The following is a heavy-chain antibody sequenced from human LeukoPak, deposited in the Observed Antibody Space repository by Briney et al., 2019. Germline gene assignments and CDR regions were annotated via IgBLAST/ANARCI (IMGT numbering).Heavy chain of an antibody. Sequence: GGSLRLSCEASGFTFSSFVMRWVRQAPGKGLEWVSSIPGSGATTYYADSVKGRFSISRDNAKNSLYLQMNSLRAEDTAVYYCARDRPFVEIDYWGQGTLVTVSS. CDR1: GFTFSSFV. D-gene: IGHD2-15*01. V-gene: IGHV3-23*01. J-gene: IGHJ4*02. CDR3: ARDRPFVEIDY. CDR2: IPGSGATT.